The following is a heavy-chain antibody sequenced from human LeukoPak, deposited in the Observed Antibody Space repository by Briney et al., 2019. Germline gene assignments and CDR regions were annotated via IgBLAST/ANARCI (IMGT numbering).Heavy chain of an antibody. J-gene: IGHJ4*02. CDR2: ISSSGSPI. V-gene: IGHV3-11*04. Sequence: PGGSLRLSXAASGFTFSDHYMSWIGQAPGKGLELVSYISSSGSPIYYADSVKGRFTVSRDNAKKSLYLQMNNLRAEDTAVYFSARDRWELRLLFDYWGQGSLVTVSS. CDR3: ARDRWELRLLFDY. CDR1: GFTFSDHY. D-gene: IGHD2-15*01.